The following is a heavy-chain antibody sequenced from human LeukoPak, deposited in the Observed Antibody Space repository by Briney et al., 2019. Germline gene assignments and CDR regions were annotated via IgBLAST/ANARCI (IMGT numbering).Heavy chain of an antibody. CDR3: ARVVDSTRAFHV. CDR2: ISGGGGT. CDR1: GFTVSNNF. V-gene: IGHV3-66*01. D-gene: IGHD2-21*01. J-gene: IGHJ3*01. Sequence: GGSLRLSCAASGFTVSNNFMSWVRQAPGQGLEWVSLISGGGGTYYAASVKGRFTISRGNSENSLYLQMNSLRPEDTAAYYCARVVDSTRAFHVWGQGTLVTVSS.